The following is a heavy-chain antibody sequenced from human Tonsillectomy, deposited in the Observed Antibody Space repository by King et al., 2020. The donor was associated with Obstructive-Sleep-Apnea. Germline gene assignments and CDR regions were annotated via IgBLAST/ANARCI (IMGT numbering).Heavy chain of an antibody. J-gene: IGHJ4*02. D-gene: IGHD3-22*01. CDR3: ARVKFEDSSGYYYFDY. Sequence: VQLQESGPGLVKPSETLSLTCTVSGGSISSYYWSWIRQPPGKGLEWIGYIYYSGSTNYNPSLKSRVTISVDTSKNQFSLKPSPVTAADTAVYYCARVKFEDSSGYYYFDYWGQGTLVTVSS. CDR1: GGSISSYY. V-gene: IGHV4-59*01. CDR2: IYYSGST.